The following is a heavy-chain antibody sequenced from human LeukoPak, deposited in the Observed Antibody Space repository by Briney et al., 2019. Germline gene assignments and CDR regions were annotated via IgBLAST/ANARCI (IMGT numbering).Heavy chain of an antibody. CDR2: ISYDGSNK. CDR1: GFTFSSYG. Sequence: GGSLRLSCAASGFTFSSYGMHWVRQAPGKGLEWVAVISYDGSNKYYADSVKGRFTISRDNSKNTLYLQMNSLRAEDTAVYYCAKGEAYYDILTGPYWGQGTLVTVSS. V-gene: IGHV3-30*18. D-gene: IGHD3-9*01. CDR3: AKGEAYYDILTGPY. J-gene: IGHJ4*02.